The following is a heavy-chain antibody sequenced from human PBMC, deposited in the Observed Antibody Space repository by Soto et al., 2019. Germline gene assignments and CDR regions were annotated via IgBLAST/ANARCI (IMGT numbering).Heavy chain of an antibody. J-gene: IGHJ4*02. D-gene: IGHD6-13*01. Sequence: SETLSLTCTVSGGSISSGGYYWSWVRQPPGKGLEWIGEIYHSGSTNYNPSLKSRVTISVDKSKNQFSLKLNSVTAADTAVYYCARSPCSIAAGGIDYWGQGFLVTVSS. CDR1: GGSISSGGYY. CDR3: ARSPCSIAAGGIDY. V-gene: IGHV4-39*07. CDR2: IYHSGST.